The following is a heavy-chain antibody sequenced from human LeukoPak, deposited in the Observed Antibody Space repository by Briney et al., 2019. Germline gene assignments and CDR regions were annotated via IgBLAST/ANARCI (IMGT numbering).Heavy chain of an antibody. Sequence: PSETLSLTCTVSGGSISSSSYYWGWIRQSPGKGLEWIGCIYDRGPAYYNPSLKSRFTISVDRPKNQFFLNVTSLTAADTAVYYCARSRQASGLLSSWGQGTPVVVSS. J-gene: IGHJ5*02. CDR2: IYDRGPA. V-gene: IGHV4-30-2*06. D-gene: IGHD3-10*01. CDR3: ARSRQASGLLSS. CDR1: GGSISSSSYY.